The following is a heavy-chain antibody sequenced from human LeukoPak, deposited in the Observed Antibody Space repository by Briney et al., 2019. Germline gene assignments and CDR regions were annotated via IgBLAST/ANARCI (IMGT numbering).Heavy chain of an antibody. CDR3: AKGGVRPVTTGDY. D-gene: IGHD4-17*01. Sequence: GGSLRLSCAASGFTFTSYAMSWVRQAPGKGPEWVSGISESGGSTYYVDSVKGRFTISRDNSKNTVYLQMNSLRDEDTAMYYCAKGGVRPVTTGDYWGQGTLVTVSS. CDR1: GFTFTSYA. V-gene: IGHV3-23*01. J-gene: IGHJ4*02. CDR2: ISESGGST.